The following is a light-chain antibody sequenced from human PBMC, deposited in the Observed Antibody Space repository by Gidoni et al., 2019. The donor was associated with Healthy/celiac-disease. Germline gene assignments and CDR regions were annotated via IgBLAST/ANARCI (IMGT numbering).Light chain of an antibody. J-gene: IGKJ1*01. CDR3: QQYNNWPRGT. Sequence: EIVMTQSPATLSVSPGERATLSCRASQSVSSNLAWYQQKPGQAPRLLIYGASTRATGIPARFSGSGSGTEFTLTISSLQSEDFAVYYCQQYNNWPRGTFXQXTKVELK. CDR2: GAS. V-gene: IGKV3-15*01. CDR1: QSVSSN.